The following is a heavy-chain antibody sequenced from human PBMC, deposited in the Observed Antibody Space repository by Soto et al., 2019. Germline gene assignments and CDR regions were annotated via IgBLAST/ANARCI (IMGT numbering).Heavy chain of an antibody. V-gene: IGHV5-51*01. J-gene: IGHJ6*02. CDR3: ARPREAGKNYYGVDV. CDR1: GYSFTSYW. Sequence: GESLKISCKGAGYSFTSYWIGWMRQMPGKGLEWMGIIYPGDSDTRYSPSFQGRVTISADKSISTAYLQWSSLKASDTAMYYCARPREAGKNYYGVDVWGQGTTVTVSS. D-gene: IGHD6-19*01. CDR2: IYPGDSDT.